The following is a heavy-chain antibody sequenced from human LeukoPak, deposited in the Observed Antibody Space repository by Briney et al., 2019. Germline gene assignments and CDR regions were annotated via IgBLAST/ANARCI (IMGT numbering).Heavy chain of an antibody. V-gene: IGHV3-21*01. CDR1: GFTFSSYS. Sequence: GGSLRLSCAASGFTFSSYSMNWVRQAPGKGLEWVSSISSSSSYIYYADSVKGRFTISRDNAKNSLYLQMNSLRAEDTAVYYCARLATVVTLFDPWGQGTLVTVSS. CDR3: ARLATVVTLFDP. CDR2: ISSSSSYI. D-gene: IGHD4-23*01. J-gene: IGHJ5*02.